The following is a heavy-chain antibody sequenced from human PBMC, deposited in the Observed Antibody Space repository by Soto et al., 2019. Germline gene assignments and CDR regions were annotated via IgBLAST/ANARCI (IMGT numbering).Heavy chain of an antibody. V-gene: IGHV4-59*01. J-gene: IGHJ4*02. CDR1: GDSIGSYY. D-gene: IGHD5-12*01. CDR2: IYYSGST. Sequence: SETLSLTCTVSGDSIGSYYWSWIRQPPGKGLEWIGHIYYSGSTNYNPSLKSRVTMSVDTSKNQFSLKLSSLTAADTAVYYCAGSIVAAYFFDYWGQGILVTVSS. CDR3: AGSIVAAYFFDY.